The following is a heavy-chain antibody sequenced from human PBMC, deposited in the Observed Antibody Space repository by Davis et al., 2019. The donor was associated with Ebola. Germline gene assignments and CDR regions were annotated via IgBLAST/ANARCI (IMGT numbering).Heavy chain of an antibody. CDR3: ARGQTARSLEY. CDR2: IYHSGST. CDR1: GGSISVYS. V-gene: IGHV4-59*01. Sequence: SETLSLTCTVSGGSISVYSWTWIRQSPWKGLEWIGDIYHSGSTNSNPSLKSRSTISVDTSKVQFSLNVSSVTAADTAVYYCARGQTARSLEYWGQGNLVTVSS. J-gene: IGHJ4*02. D-gene: IGHD3-3*01.